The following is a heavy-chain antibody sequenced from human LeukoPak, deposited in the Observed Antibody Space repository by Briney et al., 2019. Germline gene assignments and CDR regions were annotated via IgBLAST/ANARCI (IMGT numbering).Heavy chain of an antibody. CDR1: GYTFTIYG. V-gene: IGHV1-2*02. J-gene: IGHJ6*03. CDR2: INPNSGGT. D-gene: IGHD2-2*01. CDR3: AREPSYCSSTSCYYSTTDYYYMDV. Sequence: ASVKVSCTASGYTFTIYGLSWVRQAPGQGLEWMGWINPNSGGTNYTQKFQGRVTMTRDTSISTAYMELSRLRSDDTAVYYCAREPSYCSSTSCYYSTTDYYYMDVWGKGTTVTVSS.